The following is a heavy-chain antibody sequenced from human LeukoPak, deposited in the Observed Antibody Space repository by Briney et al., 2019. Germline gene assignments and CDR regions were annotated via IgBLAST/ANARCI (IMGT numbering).Heavy chain of an antibody. CDR2: INPNSGGI. J-gene: IGHJ4*02. V-gene: IGHV1-2*02. D-gene: IGHD3-10*01. Sequence: EASVKVSCKASGYTFTGYYMHWVRQAPGQGLEWMGWINPNSGGINYAQKFQGRFTITRDTSISTAYMELGSLRSDDTAVYYCASRALGRPFDYWGLGTLVTVS. CDR3: ASRALGRPFDY. CDR1: GYTFTGYY.